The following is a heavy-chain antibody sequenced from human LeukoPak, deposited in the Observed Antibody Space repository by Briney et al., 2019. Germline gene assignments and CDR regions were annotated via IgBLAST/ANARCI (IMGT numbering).Heavy chain of an antibody. Sequence: PGGSRRLSCAASGFSFSSYWMSWVRQAPGKGLEWVANINQDGSETYYVGSVRGRFTISRDNAKNSLYLQMNSLRAEDTAVYYCARDGDTSGYSDWGQGTLVTVSS. J-gene: IGHJ4*02. CDR1: GFSFSSYW. CDR3: ARDGDTSGYSD. D-gene: IGHD3-22*01. CDR2: INQDGSET. V-gene: IGHV3-7*01.